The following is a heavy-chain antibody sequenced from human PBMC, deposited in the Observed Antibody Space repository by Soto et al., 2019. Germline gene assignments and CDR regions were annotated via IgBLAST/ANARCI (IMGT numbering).Heavy chain of an antibody. Sequence: GESLNISCKGSGYSFTSYWIGWVRQMPGKGLEWMGIIYPGDSDTEYSPSFQGQVTIPADKSSSTAYLQWSRLKASDTAMYYCVRRISYDSGGYSDFDYWGQGTLVTVSS. V-gene: IGHV5-51*01. J-gene: IGHJ4*02. CDR2: IYPGDSDT. D-gene: IGHD3-22*01. CDR1: GYSFTSYW. CDR3: VRRISYDSGGYSDFDY.